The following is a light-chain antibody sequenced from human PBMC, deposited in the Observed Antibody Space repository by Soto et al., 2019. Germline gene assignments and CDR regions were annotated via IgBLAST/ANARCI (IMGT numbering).Light chain of an antibody. CDR3: QQYNNWPMYT. CDR2: SAS. V-gene: IGKV3-15*01. Sequence: EIVLTQSPATLSLSPGERATLSCRASQSVSSNLAWYQQKPGQAPRLLISSASIRATSIPARFSARGFGTEFSLTISSLQSEDFAIYYCQQYNNWPMYTFGQGTKLEIK. CDR1: QSVSSN. J-gene: IGKJ2*01.